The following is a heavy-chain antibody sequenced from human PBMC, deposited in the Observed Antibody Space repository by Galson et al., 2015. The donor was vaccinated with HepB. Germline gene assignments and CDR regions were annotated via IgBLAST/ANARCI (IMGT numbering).Heavy chain of an antibody. CDR2: IYHSGST. D-gene: IGHD2-21*02. Sequence: SLTCAVSGGSISSGGYSWSWIRQPPGKGLEWIGYIYHSGSTYYNPSLKSRVTISVNKSKNQFSLKLSSVTAADTAVYYCARQGLAYCGGDCYPRWIFQHWGQGTLVTVSS. CDR1: GGSISSGGYS. J-gene: IGHJ1*01. V-gene: IGHV4-30-2*01. CDR3: ARQGLAYCGGDCYPRWIFQH.